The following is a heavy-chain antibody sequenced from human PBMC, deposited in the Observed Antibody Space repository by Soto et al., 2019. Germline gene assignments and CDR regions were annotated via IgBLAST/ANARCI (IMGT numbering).Heavy chain of an antibody. V-gene: IGHV1-46*01. CDR3: ARAGLGIPDPFDY. Sequence: QVQLVQSGAEVKKPGASVKVSCKASGYTFTSYYMHWVRQAPGQGLEWMGIINPSGGSTSYAQKCEGRVTMPRDTSTSTVYMELSSLRSEDTAVYYCARAGLGIPDPFDYWGQGTLVTVSS. D-gene: IGHD2-21*01. J-gene: IGHJ4*02. CDR1: GYTFTSYY. CDR2: INPSGGST.